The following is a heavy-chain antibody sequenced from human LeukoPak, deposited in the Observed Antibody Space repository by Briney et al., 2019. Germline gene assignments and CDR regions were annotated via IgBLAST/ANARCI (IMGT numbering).Heavy chain of an antibody. CDR1: GYTFTSYG. CDR3: ARVGNIAAAGIQLSLWFDP. J-gene: IGHJ5*02. CDR2: ISAYNGNT. V-gene: IGHV1-18*01. D-gene: IGHD6-13*01. Sequence: VASVKVSCKASGYTFTSYGISWVRQAPGQGLEWMGWISAYNGNTNYAQKLQGRVTMTTDTSTSTAYMELRSLRSDDTAVYYCARVGNIAAAGIQLSLWFDPWGQGTLVTVSS.